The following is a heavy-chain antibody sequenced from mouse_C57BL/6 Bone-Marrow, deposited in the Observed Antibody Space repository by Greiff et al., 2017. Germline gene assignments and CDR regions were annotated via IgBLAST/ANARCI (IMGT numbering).Heavy chain of an antibody. CDR1: GFTFSSYA. CDR3: AREGFRQAWFAD. J-gene: IGHJ3*01. Sequence: EVQVVESGGGLVKPGGSLKLSCAASGFTFSSYAMSWVRQTPEKRLEWVATISDGGSYTYYPDNVKGRSTISRDNAKNNLYLQLSNLKSEDTAMYYCAREGFRQAWFADWGQGTLVTVSA. CDR2: ISDGGSYT. V-gene: IGHV5-4*01.